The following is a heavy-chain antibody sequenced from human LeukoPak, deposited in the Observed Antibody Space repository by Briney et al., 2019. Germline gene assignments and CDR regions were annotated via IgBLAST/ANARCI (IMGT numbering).Heavy chain of an antibody. CDR1: GYNFRNYA. Sequence: ASVKVSCKASGYNFRNYAINWVRQAPGQGLEWMGWISAYTGHTNYAQKFQGRVTMTANTSTNTASMELRSLRSDDTAVYYCARTGGDYHDSSGYFVGGYNYYMDVWGEGTTVTVSS. V-gene: IGHV1-18*01. D-gene: IGHD3-22*01. CDR3: ARTGGDYHDSSGYFVGGYNYYMDV. CDR2: ISAYTGHT. J-gene: IGHJ6*03.